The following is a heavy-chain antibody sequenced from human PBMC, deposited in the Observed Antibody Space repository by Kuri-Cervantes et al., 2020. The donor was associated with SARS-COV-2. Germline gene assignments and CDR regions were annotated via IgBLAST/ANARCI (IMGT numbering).Heavy chain of an antibody. D-gene: IGHD6-6*01. V-gene: IGHV3-30*04. Sequence: SLKISCAASGFTFSSYAMHWVRQAPGQGLEWVAVISYDGSNKYYEDSVKGRFTISRDNSKDTLYLQMNSLRVDDTAVYYCAKGGGTIAARQALGYWGQGTLVTVSS. J-gene: IGHJ4*02. CDR3: AKGGGTIAARQALGY. CDR1: GFTFSSYA. CDR2: ISYDGSNK.